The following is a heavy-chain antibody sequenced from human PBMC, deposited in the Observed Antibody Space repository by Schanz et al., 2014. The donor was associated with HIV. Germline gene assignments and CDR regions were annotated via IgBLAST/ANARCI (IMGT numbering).Heavy chain of an antibody. J-gene: IGHJ6*02. CDR3: ASSITISGVVYAMDV. CDR1: GGSINSGGYY. V-gene: IGHV4-31*03. D-gene: IGHD3-3*01. CDR2: IYYSDST. Sequence: QVQLQQWGAGLVKASQTLSLTCTVSGGSINSGGYYWSWIRQHPGKGLEWIGYIYYSDSTYYNPSLKSRVTMSLDTSKSQFSLNLSSVTAADTAVYYCASSITISGVVYAMDVWGQGTTVTVSS.